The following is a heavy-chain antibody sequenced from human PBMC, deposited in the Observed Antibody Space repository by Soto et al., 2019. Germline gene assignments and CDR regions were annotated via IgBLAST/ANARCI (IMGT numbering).Heavy chain of an antibody. CDR1: GFSFSRYA. CDR3: AKDAVYNDGLWLVAN. D-gene: IGHD5-12*01. Sequence: EVQLLESGGGLVQPGGSLRLSCAASGFSFSRYAMMLVRQAPGKGQEWVAGMTGSGGDIRYADSVKGRFTISKDNSKNTLYLQMNSLRAEDTAIYYCAKDAVYNDGLWLVANWGQGTLVTVSS. CDR2: MTGSGGDI. V-gene: IGHV3-23*01. J-gene: IGHJ4*02.